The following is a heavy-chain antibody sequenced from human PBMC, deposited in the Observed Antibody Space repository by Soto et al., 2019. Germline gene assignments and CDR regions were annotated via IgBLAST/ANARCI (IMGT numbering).Heavy chain of an antibody. D-gene: IGHD5-12*01. CDR2: IIPIFGTA. CDR3: AADPAPDIVATYDAFDI. Sequence: SVKVACKASGGTFSSYAISWVRQAPGQGLEWMGGIIPIFGTANYAQKFQGRVTITADESTSTAYMELSSLRSEDTAVYYCAADPAPDIVATYDAFDIWGQGTMVTV. J-gene: IGHJ3*02. V-gene: IGHV1-69*13. CDR1: GGTFSSYA.